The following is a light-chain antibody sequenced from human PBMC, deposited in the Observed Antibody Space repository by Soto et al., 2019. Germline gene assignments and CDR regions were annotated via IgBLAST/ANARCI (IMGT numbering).Light chain of an antibody. J-gene: IGKJ1*01. CDR1: QSVSSTY. V-gene: IGKV3-20*01. CDR3: QQFSSSPRT. CDR2: GAS. Sequence: VLTQSPGTLSLSPGERATLSCRASQSVSSTYLAWYQLKPGQAPRLLIYGASSRDAGIPDRFSGSGSGTDFTLTISRLQPEDFAVYYCQQFSSSPRTFGQGTKVEI.